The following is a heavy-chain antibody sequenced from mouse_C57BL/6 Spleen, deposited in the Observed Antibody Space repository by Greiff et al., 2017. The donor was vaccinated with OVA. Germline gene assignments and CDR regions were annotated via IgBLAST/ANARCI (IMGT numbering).Heavy chain of an antibody. CDR3: ARDDYDGPFAY. V-gene: IGHV3-6*01. CDR2: ISYDGSN. CDR1: GYSITSGYY. D-gene: IGHD2-4*01. Sequence: DVKLQESGPGLVKPSQSLSLTCSVTGYSITSGYYWNWIRQFPGNKLEWMGYISYDGSNNYNPSLKNRISITRDTSKNQFFLKLNSVTTEDTATYYCARDDYDGPFAYWGQGTLVTVSA. J-gene: IGHJ3*01.